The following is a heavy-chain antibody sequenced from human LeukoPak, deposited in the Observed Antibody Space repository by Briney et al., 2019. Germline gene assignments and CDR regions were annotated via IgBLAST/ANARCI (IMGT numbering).Heavy chain of an antibody. Sequence: SVKVSCKASGDIFIAYSIHWVRQAPGQGVEWMGWINSNTGGTNYAQKFQGRVTITADESTSTAYMELSSLRSEDTAVYYCARDLAVVVVPAAATGRWFDPWGQGTLVTVSS. V-gene: IGHV1-69*13. CDR2: INSNTGGT. J-gene: IGHJ5*02. CDR1: GDIFIAYS. D-gene: IGHD2-2*01. CDR3: ARDLAVVVVPAAATGRWFDP.